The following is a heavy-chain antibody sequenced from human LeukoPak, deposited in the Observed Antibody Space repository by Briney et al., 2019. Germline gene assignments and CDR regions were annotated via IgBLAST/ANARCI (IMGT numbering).Heavy chain of an antibody. CDR3: ARDVLFGGYTFDI. J-gene: IGHJ3*02. CDR2: INPNSGDT. V-gene: IGHV1-2*02. Sequence: ASVKVSCKASGYTFTGYYMHWVRQAPGQGLEWMGWINPNSGDTNYAQKFQGRVTMTRDTSISTAYMELSRLRSDDTAVYYCARDVLFGGYTFDIWGQGTMVTVSS. CDR1: GYTFTGYY. D-gene: IGHD3-10*01.